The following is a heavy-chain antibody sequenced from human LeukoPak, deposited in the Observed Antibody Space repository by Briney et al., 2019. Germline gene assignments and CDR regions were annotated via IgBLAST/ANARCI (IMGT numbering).Heavy chain of an antibody. J-gene: IGHJ4*02. D-gene: IGHD5-24*01. V-gene: IGHV3-66*01. Sequence: GGSLRLSCAASGFTVSSNYMSWVRQAPGKGLEWVSIIYTAGRTNYADSVKGRFTISRDNSKNTLYLQMNSLRVEDTAVYYCARGYNWHFDYWGQGTLVTVSS. CDR3: ARGYNWHFDY. CDR1: GFTVSSNY. CDR2: IYTAGRT.